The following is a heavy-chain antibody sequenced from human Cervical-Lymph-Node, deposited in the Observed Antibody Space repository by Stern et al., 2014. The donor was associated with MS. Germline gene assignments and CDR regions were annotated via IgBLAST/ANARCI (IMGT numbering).Heavy chain of an antibody. V-gene: IGHV5-51*01. CDR1: RDSFTHYW. CDR2: IFPVDSDT. J-gene: IGHJ4*02. CDR3: ARHHGRSPTPFDS. Sequence: EVQLVESGAEVKKPGESLKISCKASRDSFTHYWIGWVRQMPGKGLEWVGLIFPVDSDTKSSPSFEGQVPFSVDRSTSTASLQWSSLKASDTAIYYCARHHGRSPTPFDSWGQGTRVTVSS. D-gene: IGHD5-24*01.